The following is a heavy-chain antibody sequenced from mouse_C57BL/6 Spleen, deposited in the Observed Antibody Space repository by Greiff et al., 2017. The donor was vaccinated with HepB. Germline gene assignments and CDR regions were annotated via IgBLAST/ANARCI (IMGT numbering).Heavy chain of an antibody. Sequence: EVKLQESGPELVKPGASVKISCKASGYSFTDYSMNWVKQSNGKSLEWIGVINPNYGTTSYNQKFKGKATLTVDQSSSTAYMQLNSLTSEDSAVYYCARRGGLYDYEDFDYWGQGTTLTVSS. CDR3: ARRGGLYDYEDFDY. D-gene: IGHD2-4*01. CDR2: INPNYGTT. V-gene: IGHV1-39*01. CDR1: GYSFTDYS. J-gene: IGHJ2*01.